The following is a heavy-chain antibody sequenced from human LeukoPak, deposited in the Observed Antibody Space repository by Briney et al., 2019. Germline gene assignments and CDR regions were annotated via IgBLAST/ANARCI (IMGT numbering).Heavy chain of an antibody. D-gene: IGHD5-12*01. CDR1: GGSISSYY. V-gene: IGHV4-59*01. CDR2: IYYSGST. CDR3: ARDHSGYDSDYFDY. Sequence: SETLSLTCTVSGGSISSYYWSWIRRPPGKGLEWIGYIYYSGSTNYNPSLKSRVTISVDTSKNQFSLKLSSVTAAATAVYYCARDHSGYDSDYFDYWGQGTLVTVSS. J-gene: IGHJ4*02.